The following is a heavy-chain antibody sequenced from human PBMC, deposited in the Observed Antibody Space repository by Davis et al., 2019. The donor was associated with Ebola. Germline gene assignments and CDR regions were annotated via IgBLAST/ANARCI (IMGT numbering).Heavy chain of an antibody. Sequence: ASVKVSCKASGYTFTGYSMHWVRQAPGQGLEWMGWINPNRGGTNYAQKFQGRVTMTRDTSISTAYMELSSLRSEDTAVYYCARTQGYYYYGMDVWGQGTTVTVSS. CDR1: GYTFTGYS. CDR3: ARTQGYYYYGMDV. CDR2: INPNRGGT. V-gene: IGHV1-2*02. J-gene: IGHJ6*02.